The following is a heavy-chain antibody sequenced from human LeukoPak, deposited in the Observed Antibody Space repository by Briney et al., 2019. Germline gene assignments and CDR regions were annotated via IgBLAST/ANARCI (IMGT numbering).Heavy chain of an antibody. V-gene: IGHV3-7*01. CDR3: ARGETGGWYWFDP. J-gene: IGHJ5*02. CDR1: GFTFSSYW. D-gene: IGHD6-19*01. CDR2: INHNGNVN. Sequence: GGSLRLSCAASGFTFSSYWMNWARQAPGKGLEWVASINHNGNVNYYVDSVKGRFTISRDNAKNSLYLQMSNLRAEDTAVYYCARGETGGWYWFDPWGQGTLVTVSS.